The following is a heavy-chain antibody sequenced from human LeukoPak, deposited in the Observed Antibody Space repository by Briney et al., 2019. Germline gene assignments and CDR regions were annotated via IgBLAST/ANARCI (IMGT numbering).Heavy chain of an antibody. J-gene: IGHJ4*02. V-gene: IGHV3-23*01. CDR1: GFTFSSYA. D-gene: IGHD4-17*01. CDR2: ISGSGGST. CDR3: AYTVTTGVGTLDY. Sequence: GGSLRLSGAASGFTFSSYAMSWVRQAPGKGLKWVSAISGSGGSTYYADSVKGRFTISRDNSKNTLYLQMNSLRAEDTAVYYCAYTVTTGVGTLDYWGQGTLVTVSS.